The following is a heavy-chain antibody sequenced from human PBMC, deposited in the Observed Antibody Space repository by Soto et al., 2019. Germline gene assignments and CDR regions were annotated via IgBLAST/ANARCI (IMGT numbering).Heavy chain of an antibody. CDR3: ARERGALCSGGSCYWYVP. V-gene: IGHV1-8*01. Sequence: QVQLVQSGAEVKKPGASVKVSCKASGYTFTSYDINWVRQATGQGLEWMGWMNPNSGNPAYAQKFQGRVTMTRNTSISTAYMKLSSLRSEDTAVYYCARERGALCSGGSCYWYVPWSQGTLVTVSS. CDR2: MNPNSGNP. D-gene: IGHD2-15*01. CDR1: GYTFTSYD. J-gene: IGHJ5*01.